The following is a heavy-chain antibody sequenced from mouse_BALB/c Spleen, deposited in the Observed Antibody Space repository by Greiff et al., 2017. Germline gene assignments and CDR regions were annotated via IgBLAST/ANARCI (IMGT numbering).Heavy chain of an antibody. CDR2: ISSGGST. V-gene: IGHV5-6-5*01. CDR1: GFTFSSYA. J-gene: IGHJ3*01. D-gene: IGHD1-2*01. Sequence: EVMLVESGGGLVKPGGSLKLSCAASGFTFSSYAMSWVRQTPEKRLEWVASISSGGSTYYPDSVKGRFTISRDNARNILYLQMSSLRSEDTAMYYCARGEEHYYGPAWFAYWGQGTLVTVSA. CDR3: ARGEEHYYGPAWFAY.